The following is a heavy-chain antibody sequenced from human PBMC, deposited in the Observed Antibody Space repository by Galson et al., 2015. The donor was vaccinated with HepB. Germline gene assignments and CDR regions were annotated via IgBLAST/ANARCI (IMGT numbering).Heavy chain of an antibody. CDR1: GYTFTSYA. V-gene: IGHV1-3*01. D-gene: IGHD6-19*01. CDR2: INAGNGNT. CDR3: ARDSSGWSGGGDAFDI. J-gene: IGHJ3*02. Sequence: SVKVSCKASGYTFTSYAMHWVRQAPGQRLEWMGWINAGNGNTKYSQKFQGRVTITRDTSASTAYMELSSLRSEDTAVYYCARDSSGWSGGGDAFDIWGQGTMVTVSS.